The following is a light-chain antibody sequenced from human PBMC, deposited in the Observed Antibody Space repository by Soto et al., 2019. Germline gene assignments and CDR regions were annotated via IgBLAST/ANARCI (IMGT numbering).Light chain of an antibody. CDR3: SSYTSSSTPXV. Sequence: QSVLTQPASVSGSPGQSITISCTGSSSDVGGYNYVSWYQQHPGKVPKLMIYDVSNRPSGISNRFSGSKSGNTASLTISGLQAEDEADYYCSSYTSSSTPXVFGTGTKVTV. CDR1: SSDVGGYNY. V-gene: IGLV2-14*01. J-gene: IGLJ1*01. CDR2: DVS.